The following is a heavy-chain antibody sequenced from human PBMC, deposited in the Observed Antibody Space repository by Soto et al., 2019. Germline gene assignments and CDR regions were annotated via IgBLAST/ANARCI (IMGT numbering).Heavy chain of an antibody. V-gene: IGHV3-33*01. D-gene: IGHD3-22*01. J-gene: IGHJ3*02. CDR2: IWYDGSNE. Sequence: GGSLRLSCAASGFTFSSYGMHWVRQAPGKGLEWVAVIWYDGSNEYYADSVKGRFTISRDNSKNTLYLQMNSLRAEDTAVYYCARPYYYDSSGPHDAFDIWGQGTMVTVSS. CDR1: GFTFSSYG. CDR3: ARPYYYDSSGPHDAFDI.